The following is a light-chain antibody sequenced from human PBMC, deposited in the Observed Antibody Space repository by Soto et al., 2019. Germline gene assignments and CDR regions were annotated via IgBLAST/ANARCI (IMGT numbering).Light chain of an antibody. Sequence: EIVMTQSPATLSVSPGDRATLSCRASESVTSSLAWYQQKPGQPPRLLIYAASTRATDVPARFSGGGSETEFTLTISSLQSEDFAVYFCQHRSPSITFGQGTRLEIK. V-gene: IGKV3-15*01. CDR2: AAS. J-gene: IGKJ5*01. CDR3: QHRSPSIT. CDR1: ESVTSS.